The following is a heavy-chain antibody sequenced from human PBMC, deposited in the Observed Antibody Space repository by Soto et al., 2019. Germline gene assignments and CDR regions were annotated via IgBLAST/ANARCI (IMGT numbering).Heavy chain of an antibody. V-gene: IGHV3-7*03. Sequence: EVQLVESGGDLVQPGGSLRLSCAASGFIFSTYWMTWVRQAPGRGLEWVASIKEHGSQSFYADSVRGRFTIYRDNAKNSVYLQMNSLRAEDTAVYYCARGISQAVAPIMGCYLDYWGRGTLLTVSS. CDR3: ARGISQAVAPIMGCYLDY. J-gene: IGHJ4*02. CDR1: GFIFSTYW. CDR2: IKEHGSQS. D-gene: IGHD5-12*01.